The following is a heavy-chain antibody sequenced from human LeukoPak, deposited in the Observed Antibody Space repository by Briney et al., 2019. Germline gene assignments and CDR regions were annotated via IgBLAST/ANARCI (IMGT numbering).Heavy chain of an antibody. V-gene: IGHV1-69*08. CDR2: IIPILAKA. Sequence: ASVKVSCKASGGTLSNSTITWVRQAPGQGLEWMGRIIPILAKANYAQKFQGRVTITADKSTSTAYMELSSLRSEDTAVYYCARVGGSYPFDYWGQGTLVTVSS. CDR3: ARVGGSYPFDY. CDR1: GGTLSNST. J-gene: IGHJ4*02. D-gene: IGHD1-26*01.